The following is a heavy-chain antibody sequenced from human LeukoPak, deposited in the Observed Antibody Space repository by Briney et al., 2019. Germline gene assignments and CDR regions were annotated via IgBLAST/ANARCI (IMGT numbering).Heavy chain of an antibody. CDR3: AREEERFASWGYFKY. J-gene: IGHJ4*02. CDR2: ISHSAHGI. V-gene: IGHV3-23*01. Sequence: GGSLRLSCTASGFTFSDYAMNWIRQAPGKGLEWVSTISHSAHGICYTDSVKGRFTISRDNSNNTVYLQMNSLRAEDTALYYCAREEERFASWGYFKYWGQGALVTVSS. D-gene: IGHD3-10*01. CDR1: GFTFSDYA.